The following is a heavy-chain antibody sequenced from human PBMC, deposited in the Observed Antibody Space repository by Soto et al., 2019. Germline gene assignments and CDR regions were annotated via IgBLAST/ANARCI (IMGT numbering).Heavy chain of an antibody. CDR3: ARGPDYAGYIDD. CDR2: IILPFGTP. V-gene: IGHV1-69*13. J-gene: IGHJ4*02. Sequence: QVRLVQSGAEVKKPGSSVKVSCKASGGTFSNHAINWVRQAPGQGPEWMGVIILPFGTPNYAQRFQGRVTITADESTTTAYMKRHGLRAEDTAVYYCARGPDYAGYIDDWGQGSLVTVSS. D-gene: IGHD4-17*01. CDR1: GGTFSNHA.